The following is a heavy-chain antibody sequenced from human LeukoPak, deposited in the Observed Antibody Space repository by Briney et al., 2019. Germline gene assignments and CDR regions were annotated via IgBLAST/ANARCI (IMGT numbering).Heavy chain of an antibody. CDR2: INHSGST. Sequence: PSETLSLTCAVYGGSFSGYYWSWIRQPPGKGLEWIGEINHSGSTNYNPSLKSRVTISVDTSKNQFSLKLSSVTAADTAVYYCARRRRISTSFFDYWGQGTLVTVSS. J-gene: IGHJ4*02. CDR3: ARRRRISTSFFDY. CDR1: GGSFSGYY. D-gene: IGHD2/OR15-2a*01. V-gene: IGHV4-34*01.